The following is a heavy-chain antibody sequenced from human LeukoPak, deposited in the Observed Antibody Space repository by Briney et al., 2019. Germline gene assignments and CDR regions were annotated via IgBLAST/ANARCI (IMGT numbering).Heavy chain of an antibody. V-gene: IGHV4-34*01. CDR3: ARVGAGRGYTD. D-gene: IGHD5-12*01. J-gene: IGHJ4*02. CDR1: GGSFSGYY. CDR2: INHSGST. Sequence: SETLSLTCAVYGGSFSGYYWSWIRQPPGKGLEWVGEINHSGSTNYNPSLKSRVTISVDTSKNQFSLKLSSVTAADTAVYYCARVGAGRGYTDWGQGTLVTVSS.